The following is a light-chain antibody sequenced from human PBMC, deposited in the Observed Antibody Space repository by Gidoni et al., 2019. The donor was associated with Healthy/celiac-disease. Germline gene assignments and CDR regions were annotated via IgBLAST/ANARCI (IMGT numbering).Light chain of an antibody. J-gene: IGKJ1*01. Sequence: DLQMTQLPSSLSASVGDRVSITCRASQSISIYLNWYQHKPGKAPKLLIYAASSLQSEVPSRFSGSGSGTDFTLSISSLQPEDFATYYCQQSYSTPQTFGQGTKVEIK. CDR2: AAS. CDR3: QQSYSTPQT. CDR1: QSISIY. V-gene: IGKV1-39*01.